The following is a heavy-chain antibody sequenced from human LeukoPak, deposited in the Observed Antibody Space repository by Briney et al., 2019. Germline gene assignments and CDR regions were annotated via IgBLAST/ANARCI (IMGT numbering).Heavy chain of an antibody. CDR1: GGSFSGYY. CDR2: INHSGST. Sequence: SETLSLTCAVYGGSFSGYYWSWIRQPPGKGLEWIGEINHSGSTNYNPSLKSRVTISVDTSKNQSSLKLSSVTAADTAVYYCARSTYYYDSSGYPNWYFDLWGRGTLVTVSS. CDR3: ARSTYYYDSSGYPNWYFDL. V-gene: IGHV4-34*01. J-gene: IGHJ2*01. D-gene: IGHD3-22*01.